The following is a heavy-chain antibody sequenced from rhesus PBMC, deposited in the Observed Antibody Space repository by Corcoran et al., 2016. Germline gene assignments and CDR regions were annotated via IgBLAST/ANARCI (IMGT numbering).Heavy chain of an antibody. CDR2: SSSDGSST. Sequence: EVQLAVSGGGLVQLGGSLRLSGAASGLSFSSYWMSWVRQASGKGLEWVSRSSSDGSSTSYADSVKGRFTISRENAKNSLYLQMDSLRAEDTAVYYCAKRRGYSGYGLDSWGQGVVVTVSS. V-gene: IGHV3-119*01. D-gene: IGHD5-42*01. CDR1: GLSFSSYW. CDR3: AKRRGYSGYGLDS. J-gene: IGHJ6*01.